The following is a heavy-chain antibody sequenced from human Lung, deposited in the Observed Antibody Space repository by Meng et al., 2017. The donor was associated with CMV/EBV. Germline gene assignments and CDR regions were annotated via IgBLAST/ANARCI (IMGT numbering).Heavy chain of an antibody. J-gene: IGHJ4*02. CDR3: AKDQLLFGGPNAYFDD. Sequence: GESLKISCAASGFTFDTYGMHWVRQAPGKGLEWLAFIRHDGSNKFYGDSVKGRFTVSRDNSKNTLYLQMNSLGAEETAIYYCAKDQLLFGGPNAYFDDWAQGQXVTVAS. V-gene: IGHV3-30*02. CDR1: GFTFDTYG. CDR2: IRHDGSNK. D-gene: IGHD3-16*01.